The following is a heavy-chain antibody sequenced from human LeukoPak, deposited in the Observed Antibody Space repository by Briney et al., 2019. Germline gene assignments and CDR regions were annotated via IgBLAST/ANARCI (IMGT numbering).Heavy chain of an antibody. Sequence: GSSVKVSCKASGGTFSSYAISWVRQAPGQGLEWMGRITPIFGTANYTQKFQGRVTITTDESTSTAYMELSSLRSEDTAVYYCARERGYVRDPWGYWGQGTLVTVSS. D-gene: IGHD3-10*02. CDR2: ITPIFGTA. V-gene: IGHV1-69*05. CDR1: GGTFSSYA. CDR3: ARERGYVRDPWGY. J-gene: IGHJ4*02.